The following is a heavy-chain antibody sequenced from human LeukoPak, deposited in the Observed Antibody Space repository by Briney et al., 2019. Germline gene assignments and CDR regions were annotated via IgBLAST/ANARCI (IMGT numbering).Heavy chain of an antibody. CDR1: SYSITSDNY. D-gene: IGHD3-3*01. V-gene: IGHV4-38-2*01. CDR3: ARLLGCGRAPCRTARFQFDS. Sequence: SETLSLTCAVSSYSITSDNYWGWVRQPPGKGLEWIGSIYPTGNTYYNPSLRSRVAISLDTSKSQFSLKVTSVIAADTAVYYCARLLGCGRAPCRTARFQFDSWGQGTLVAVSS. CDR2: IYPTGNT. J-gene: IGHJ4*02.